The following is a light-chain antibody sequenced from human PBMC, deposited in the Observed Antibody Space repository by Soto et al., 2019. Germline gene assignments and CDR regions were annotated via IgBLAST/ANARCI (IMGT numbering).Light chain of an antibody. CDR2: WAS. CDR3: QQYYTAIA. CDR1: QSVLYSSNNKNY. V-gene: IGKV4-1*01. Sequence: DIVVTQSPDSLAVSLGERATINCKSSQSVLYSSNNKNYLAWYQQKPGQPPKLLIYWASTRESGVPDRISGSGSGTDFTLTISSLQAEDVAVYYCQQYYTAIAFGQGTRLEI. J-gene: IGKJ5*01.